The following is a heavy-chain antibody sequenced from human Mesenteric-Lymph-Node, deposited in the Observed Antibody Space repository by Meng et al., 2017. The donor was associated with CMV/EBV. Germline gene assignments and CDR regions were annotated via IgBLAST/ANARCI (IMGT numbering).Heavy chain of an antibody. Sequence: GGSLRPSCAASGFTFRNFEMNWVRQAPGKGLEWVSSISSSSSYIYYADSEKGRFTITRDNAKNSLYLQMNSLRDEDTAVYYCAKDGVVPAAIDYYYGMDVWGQGTTVTVSS. CDR1: GFTFRNFE. J-gene: IGHJ6*02. V-gene: IGHV3-21*01. CDR3: AKDGVVPAAIDYYYGMDV. D-gene: IGHD2-2*01. CDR2: ISSSSSYI.